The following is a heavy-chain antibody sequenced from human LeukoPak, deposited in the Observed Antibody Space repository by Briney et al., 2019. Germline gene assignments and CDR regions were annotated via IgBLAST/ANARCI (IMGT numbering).Heavy chain of an antibody. CDR1: GYTFTSYD. J-gene: IGHJ5*02. CDR2: MNPNSGNT. V-gene: IGHV1-8*01. CDR3: ARGVVSGFCSGGSCYRPDT. Sequence: ASVKVSCKASGYTFTSYDINWVRQATGQGLEWMGWMNPNSGNTDYAQKFQGRVTMTRSTSISTAYMELSSLGSEDTAIYYCARGVVSGFCSGGSCYRPDTWGQGTLVTVSS. D-gene: IGHD2-15*01.